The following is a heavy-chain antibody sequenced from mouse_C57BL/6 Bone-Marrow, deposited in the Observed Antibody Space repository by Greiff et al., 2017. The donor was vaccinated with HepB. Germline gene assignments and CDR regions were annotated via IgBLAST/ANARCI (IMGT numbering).Heavy chain of an antibody. J-gene: IGHJ1*03. V-gene: IGHV1-36*01. D-gene: IGHD1-1*01. CDR3: ASSDYYGSSWYFDV. CDR1: GFTFTDYY. Sequence: VQLKESGPVLVKPGPSVKISCKASGFTFTDYYMHWVKQSHGKSLEWIGLVYPYNGGTSYNQKFKGKATLTVDTSSSTAYMELNSLTSEDSAVYYCASSDYYGSSWYFDVWGTGTTVTVSS. CDR2: VYPYNGGT.